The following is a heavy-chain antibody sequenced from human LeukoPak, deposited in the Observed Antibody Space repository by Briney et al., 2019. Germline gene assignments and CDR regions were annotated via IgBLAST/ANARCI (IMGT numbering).Heavy chain of an antibody. Sequence: SGTLSLTCAVSGGSISSSNWWSRVRQPPGKGLEWIGEIYHSGSTNYNPSLKSRVTISVDKSKNQFSLKLSSVTAADTAVYYCARDRYLGPYSYYGMDVWGKGTTVTVSS. CDR3: ARDRYLGPYSYYGMDV. J-gene: IGHJ6*04. CDR2: IYHSGST. V-gene: IGHV4-4*02. CDR1: GGSISSSNW. D-gene: IGHD3-9*01.